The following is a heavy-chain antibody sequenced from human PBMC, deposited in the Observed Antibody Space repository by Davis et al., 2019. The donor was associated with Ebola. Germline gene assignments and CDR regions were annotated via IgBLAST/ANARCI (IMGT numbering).Heavy chain of an antibody. V-gene: IGHV3-30*03. CDR3: SGLGASSGWYLP. CDR1: GFTFSSYG. J-gene: IGHJ5*02. CDR2: ISYDGSNK. Sequence: GKSLKISCAASGFTFSSYGMHWVRQAPGKGLEWVAVISYDGSNKYYADSVKGRFTISRDNSKNTLYLQMNSLRAEDTAVYYCSGLGASSGWYLPWGQGTLVTVSS. D-gene: IGHD6-19*01.